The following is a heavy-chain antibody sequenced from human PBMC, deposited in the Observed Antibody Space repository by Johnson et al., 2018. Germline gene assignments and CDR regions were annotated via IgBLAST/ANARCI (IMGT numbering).Heavy chain of an antibody. CDR2: ITANSAYT. V-gene: IGHV3-23*01. CDR3: ASARHLWDAFDF. CDR1: GFTFGTYS. Sequence: ASGFTFGTYSMSWVRQAPGKGLEWVSTITANSAYTYYADSVKGRFTISRDNSMNTLNPQMDSLRVEDTATYYRASARHLWDAFDFWGQGTMVTVSS. D-gene: IGHD2-21*01. J-gene: IGHJ3*01.